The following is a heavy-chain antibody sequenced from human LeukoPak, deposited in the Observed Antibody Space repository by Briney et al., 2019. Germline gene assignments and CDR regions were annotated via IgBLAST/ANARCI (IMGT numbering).Heavy chain of an antibody. CDR2: INQDGTEK. D-gene: IGHD6-19*01. Sequence: PGESLRLSCAASGFSFTTYWMSWVRQAPGKGLEWVANINQDGTEKYYVDSVKGRFTISRDNAKNSLYLQMNSLRAEDTAVYYCAKDSVVGRPDIAMSGIDYWGQGTLVAVSS. V-gene: IGHV3-7*01. CDR1: GFSFTTYW. CDR3: AKDSVVGRPDIAMSGIDY. J-gene: IGHJ4*02.